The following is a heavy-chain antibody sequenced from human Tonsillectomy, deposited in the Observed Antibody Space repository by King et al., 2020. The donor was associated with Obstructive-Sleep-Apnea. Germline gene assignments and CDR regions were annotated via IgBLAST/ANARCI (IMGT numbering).Heavy chain of an antibody. J-gene: IGHJ4*02. CDR2: ISSSSSTI. Sequence: VQLVESGGGLVQPGGSLRLSCAASGFTFSSYSMNWVRQAPGKGLEWVSYISSSSSTIYYADSVTGRFTISRDNAKNSLYLQMNSLRAEDTAVYYCARNPLWFGELFRADYWGQGTLVTVSS. V-gene: IGHV3-48*04. D-gene: IGHD3-10*01. CDR1: GFTFSSYS. CDR3: ARNPLWFGELFRADY.